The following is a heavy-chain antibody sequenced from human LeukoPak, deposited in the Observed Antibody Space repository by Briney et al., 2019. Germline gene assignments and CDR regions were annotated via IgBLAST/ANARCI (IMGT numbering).Heavy chain of an antibody. D-gene: IGHD5-24*01. V-gene: IGHV1-2*06. J-gene: IGHJ6*03. CDR1: GYTFTGYY. CDR3: ATLSTRDGYNTYYYYYYMDV. CDR2: INPNGGGT. Sequence: ASVKVSCKASGYTFTGYYMHWVRQAPGQGLEWMGRINPNGGGTNYAQKFQGRVTMTRDTSISTAYMELSRLRSDDTAVYYCATLSTRDGYNTYYYYYYMDVWGKGTTVTVSS.